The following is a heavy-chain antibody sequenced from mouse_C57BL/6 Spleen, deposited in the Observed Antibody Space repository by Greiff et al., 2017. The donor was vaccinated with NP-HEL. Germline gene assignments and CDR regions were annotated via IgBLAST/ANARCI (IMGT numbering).Heavy chain of an antibody. Sequence: QVQLQQPGAELVMPGASVKLSCKASGYTFTSYWMHWVKQRPGQGLEWIGEIDPSDSYTNYNQKFKGKSTLTVDKSSSTAYMQLSSLTSEDSAVYYCAREYYVRRWYYFDYWGQGTTLTVSS. CDR1: GYTFTSYW. D-gene: IGHD1-1*01. CDR3: AREYYVRRWYYFDY. CDR2: IDPSDSYT. J-gene: IGHJ2*01. V-gene: IGHV1-69*01.